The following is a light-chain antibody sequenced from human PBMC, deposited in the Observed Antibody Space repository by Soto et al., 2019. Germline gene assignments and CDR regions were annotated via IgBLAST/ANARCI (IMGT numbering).Light chain of an antibody. CDR2: GAS. J-gene: IGKJ1*01. V-gene: IGKV3-20*01. CDR3: QQYVSAPWA. Sequence: EIVWAQSPGTLSLSPGESATLSCRASQSFSSSFLAWYQQKAGQAPRLLIYGASRRATGIPDRFSGSGSGTDFTLTISRLEPEDFAVYYCQQYVSAPWAFGQGTKVDIK. CDR1: QSFSSSF.